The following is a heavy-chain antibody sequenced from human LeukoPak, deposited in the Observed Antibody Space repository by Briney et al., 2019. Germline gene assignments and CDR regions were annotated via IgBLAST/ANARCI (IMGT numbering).Heavy chain of an antibody. V-gene: IGHV3-64*01. CDR3: TRRYGGHSGWAGYHDS. J-gene: IGHJ4*02. Sequence: GGSLRLSCVASGFTFSAYIMHWVRQAPGKGLEYVSAIRSDGSSTFYPNSVKGRFTISSDTSKSTLYLQMGSLRAEDTAVYYCTRRYGGHSGWAGYHDSWGQGTLVTVSS. D-gene: IGHD6-19*01. CDR1: GFTFSAYI. CDR2: IRSDGSST.